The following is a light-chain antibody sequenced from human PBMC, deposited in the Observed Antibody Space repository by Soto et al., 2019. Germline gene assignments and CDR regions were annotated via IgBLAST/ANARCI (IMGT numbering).Light chain of an antibody. Sequence: QSALTQPRSVSGSPGQSVAISCTGTSSDVGGYNYVSWYQHHPGKAPELMIYDVSQRPSGVPDRFSGSKSGNTASLTISGLQAEDEAHYYCCSYAGTNTWNVVFGGGTKVTVL. CDR3: CSYAGTNTWNVV. V-gene: IGLV2-11*01. CDR2: DVS. J-gene: IGLJ2*01. CDR1: SSDVGGYNY.